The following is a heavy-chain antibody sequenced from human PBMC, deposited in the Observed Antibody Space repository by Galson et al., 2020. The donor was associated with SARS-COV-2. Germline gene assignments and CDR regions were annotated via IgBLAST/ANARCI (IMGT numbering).Heavy chain of an antibody. J-gene: IGHJ5*02. CDR2: ISYDGSNK. CDR1: GFTFSSYA. CDR3: ARVPTVGGFYP. V-gene: IGHV3-30*04. D-gene: IGHD1-26*01. Sequence: GGSLRLSCAASGFTFSSYAMHWVRQAPGKGLEWVAVISYDGSNKYYADSVKGRFTISRDNSKNTLYLQMNSLRAEDTAVYYCARVPTVGGFYPWGQGTLVTVSS.